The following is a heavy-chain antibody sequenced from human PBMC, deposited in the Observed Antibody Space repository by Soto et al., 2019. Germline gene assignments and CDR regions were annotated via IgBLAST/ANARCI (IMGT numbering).Heavy chain of an antibody. V-gene: IGHV3-30-3*01. D-gene: IGHD5-12*01. J-gene: IGHJ3*02. Sequence: GGSLRLSCAASGFTFSSYAMHWVRQAPGKGLEWVAVISYDGSNKYYADSVKGRFTISRDNSKNMLYLQMNSLRAEDTAVYYCARDLGGGYSGYENAFDIWGQGTMVTVSS. CDR2: ISYDGSNK. CDR3: ARDLGGGYSGYENAFDI. CDR1: GFTFSSYA.